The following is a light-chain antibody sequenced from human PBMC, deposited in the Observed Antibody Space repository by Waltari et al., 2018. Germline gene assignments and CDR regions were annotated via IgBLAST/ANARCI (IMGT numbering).Light chain of an antibody. Sequence: QSALTQPASVSGSPGQSITISCTGTSSDVGSYNYVSSYQPHPGKAPKLMIYAVNKLPSGISNRFAGSKSCNTASLTTSGFQAEDEADDDCSTYTSSSTWVVGGGTKLTVL. CDR2: AVN. V-gene: IGLV2-14*03. J-gene: IGLJ3*02. CDR3: STYTSSSTWV. CDR1: SSDVGSYNY.